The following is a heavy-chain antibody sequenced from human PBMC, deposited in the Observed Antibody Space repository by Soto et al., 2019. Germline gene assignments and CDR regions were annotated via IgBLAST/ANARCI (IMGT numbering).Heavy chain of an antibody. D-gene: IGHD2-21*02. Sequence: LSLTCAVSGGSISSGFYSWSWIRQPPGQGLEWIGYIYNSGNTYYNPSLMSRVTISVDRSQNHFSLKLTSVTAADTAVYYCARGSDGVWNWFDPWGQGTQVTVSS. V-gene: IGHV4-30-2*01. CDR2: IYNSGNT. CDR3: ARGSDGVWNWFDP. J-gene: IGHJ5*02. CDR1: GGSISSGFYS.